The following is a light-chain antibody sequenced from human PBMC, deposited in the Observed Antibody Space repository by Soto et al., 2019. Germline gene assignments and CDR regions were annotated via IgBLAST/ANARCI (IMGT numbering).Light chain of an antibody. J-gene: IGLJ2*01. CDR3: GSWDSSLSVVVGLSVV. CDR1: NSNIGNNF. Sequence: QSVLTQPPSVSAAPGQNITISCSGSNSNIGNNFVSWYQQLPGTAPKLLIFDNSQRPSGIPDRFSGSKSGTSATLAITGLQTGDEADYYCGSWDSSLSVVVGLSVVFGGGTKVTVL. V-gene: IGLV1-51*01. CDR2: DNS.